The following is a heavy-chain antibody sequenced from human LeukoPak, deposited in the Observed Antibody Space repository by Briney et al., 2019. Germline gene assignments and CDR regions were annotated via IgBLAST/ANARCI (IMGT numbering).Heavy chain of an antibody. CDR1: GFTFSSYA. CDR3: VKGTGTKYYYYGMDV. J-gene: IGHJ6*02. D-gene: IGHD3/OR15-3a*01. Sequence: GESLKISCSASGFTFSSYAMHWVRQAPGKGLEYVSAISSNGGSTYYADSVKGRFTISRDNSKNTLYLQMSSLRAEDTAVYYCVKGTGTKYYYYGMDVWGQGTTVTVSS. V-gene: IGHV3-64D*06. CDR2: ISSNGGST.